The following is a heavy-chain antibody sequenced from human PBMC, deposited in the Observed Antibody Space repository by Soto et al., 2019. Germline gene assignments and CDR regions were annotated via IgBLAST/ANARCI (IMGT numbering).Heavy chain of an antibody. V-gene: IGHV3-66*01. D-gene: IGHD5-18*01. CDR2: IYSGGST. J-gene: IGHJ4*02. CDR1: GFTVSSNY. Sequence: PGGSLRLSCAASGFTVSSNYMSWVRQAPGKGLEWVSVIYSGGSTYYADSVKGRFTISRDNSKNTLYLQMSSLKASDTAMYYCARGDTAMVTILDYWGQGTLVTVSS. CDR3: ARGDTAMVTILDY.